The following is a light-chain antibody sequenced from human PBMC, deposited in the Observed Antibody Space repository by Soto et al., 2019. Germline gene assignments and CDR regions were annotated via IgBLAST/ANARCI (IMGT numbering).Light chain of an antibody. J-gene: IGKJ1*01. CDR1: HRISDW. Sequence: DRQMAQSRSTVAACGGDIVTITCRASHRISDWLAWYQQKTGKAPKLLIYKASTLESGVPSRFSGSRSGTDCTLAISSLQPDDVSTYYCQQCNSFPWSFGQGTKVDIK. CDR2: KAS. V-gene: IGKV1-5*03. CDR3: QQCNSFPWS.